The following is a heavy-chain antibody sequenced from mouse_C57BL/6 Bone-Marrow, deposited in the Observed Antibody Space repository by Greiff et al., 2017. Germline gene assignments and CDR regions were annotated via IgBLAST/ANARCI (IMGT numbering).Heavy chain of an antibody. V-gene: IGHV1-18*01. D-gene: IGHD4-1*01. Sequence: EVQLVESGPELVKPGASVKIPCKASGYTFTDYNMDWVKQSHGKSLEWIGDINPNNGGTIYNQKFKGKATLTVDKSFSTAYMELRRLTSEDTAVYYCARELGPARFGYCGQGTLVTVSA. CDR2: INPNNGGT. CDR3: ARELGPARFGY. CDR1: GYTFTDYN. J-gene: IGHJ3*01.